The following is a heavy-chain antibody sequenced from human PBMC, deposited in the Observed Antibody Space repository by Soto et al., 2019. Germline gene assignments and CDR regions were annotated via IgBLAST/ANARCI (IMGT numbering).Heavy chain of an antibody. V-gene: IGHV5-10-1*01. CDR2: IDPSDSYT. CDR3: AGEIGGSYYYYGMDV. D-gene: IGHD1-26*01. J-gene: IGHJ6*01. Sequence: PGESLKISCKGSGYSFTSYWISWVRQMPGKGLEWMGRIDPSDSYTNYSPSFQGHVTISADKSISTAYLQWSSLKASDTAMYDCAGEIGGSYYYYGMDVGGQGTTVTVSS. CDR1: GYSFTSYW.